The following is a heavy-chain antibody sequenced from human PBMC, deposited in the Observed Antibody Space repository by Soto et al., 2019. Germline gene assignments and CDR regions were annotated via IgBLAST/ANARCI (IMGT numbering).Heavy chain of an antibody. CDR1: GFTFSSYA. V-gene: IGHV3-23*01. D-gene: IGHD5-12*01. CDR3: AKRIMATIGHFDS. J-gene: IGHJ4*02. CDR2: ISGIGHST. Sequence: PWGSLRLSCAASGFTFSSYAMTWVRQAPGKGLEWVSSISGIGHSTYYPDSVKGRFTIARDNSNNSLFLQMGSLRAWVTAVYYCAKRIMATIGHFDSWGQGTLVTVSS.